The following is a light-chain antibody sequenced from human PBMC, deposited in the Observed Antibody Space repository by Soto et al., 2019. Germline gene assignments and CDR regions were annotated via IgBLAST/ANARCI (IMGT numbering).Light chain of an antibody. CDR3: QQYNSFST. Sequence: DIQMTQSPSTLSAYVGDRVTITCRASQTIYTYLAWYQHKPGKAPKLLIHKASSLESGVPSRFSGSGSGTEFTLSISSLQPDDFATYDCQQYNSFSTFGQGTRLEIK. V-gene: IGKV1-5*03. CDR2: KAS. J-gene: IGKJ5*01. CDR1: QTIYTY.